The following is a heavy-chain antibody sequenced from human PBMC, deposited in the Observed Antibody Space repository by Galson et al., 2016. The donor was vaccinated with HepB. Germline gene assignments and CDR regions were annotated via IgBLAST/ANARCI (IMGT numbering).Heavy chain of an antibody. J-gene: IGHJ6*03. CDR2: IYTTGST. CDR3: ARADGGSYYYYYYMDV. V-gene: IGHV4-61*02. Sequence: TLSLTCTVSGGSISSGSYYWSWIRQPAGKGLEWIGRIYTTGSTNYNPSLKSRVTISVDTSKNQFSLKLSSVTAADTAVYYCARADGGSYYYYYYMDVWGKGTTVTVSS. D-gene: IGHD1-26*01. CDR1: GGSISSGSYY.